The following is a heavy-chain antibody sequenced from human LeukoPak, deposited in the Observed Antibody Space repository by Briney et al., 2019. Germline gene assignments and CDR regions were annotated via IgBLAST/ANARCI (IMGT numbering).Heavy chain of an antibody. V-gene: IGHV4-34*01. CDR1: GGSFSGYY. D-gene: IGHD3-3*01. Sequence: SETLSLTCAVYGGSFSGYYWSWIRQPPGKGLEWIGEINHSGSTNYNPSLKSRVTISVDTSKNQFSLKLSPVTAADTAVYYCARGPYDFWSGAYYYGMDVWGQGTTVTVSS. J-gene: IGHJ6*02. CDR3: ARGPYDFWSGAYYYGMDV. CDR2: INHSGST.